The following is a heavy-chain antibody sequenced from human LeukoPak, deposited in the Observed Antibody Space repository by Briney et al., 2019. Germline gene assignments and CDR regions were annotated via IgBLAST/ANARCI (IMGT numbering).Heavy chain of an antibody. J-gene: IGHJ3*02. CDR1: GGSISSYY. CDR3: ARVRRRLDAFDI. CDR2: IYYSGST. V-gene: IGHV4-59*01. Sequence: SETLSLTCTVSGGSISSYYWSWVRQPPGKGLEWIGYIYYSGSTNYNPSLKSRVTISVDTSKNQFSLKLSSVTAADTAVYHCARVRRRLDAFDIWGQGTMVTVSS.